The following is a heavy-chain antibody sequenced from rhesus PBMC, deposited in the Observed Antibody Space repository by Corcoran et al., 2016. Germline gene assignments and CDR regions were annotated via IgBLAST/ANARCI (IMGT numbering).Heavy chain of an antibody. CDR3: ARDEIGKHFKF. CDR2: IDGDSAAT. Sequence: QVILRQWGERLVTPSETLSLACAVYGGAIRGDYYGSCIWQAPGKGLAWIGNIDGDSAATNYNPSLNNRVTISRDTYKNHFFLSLTSVTAADTAMYFCARDEIGKHFKFWGQGALVAISS. V-gene: IGHV4-73*01. D-gene: IGHD4-35*01. CDR1: GGAIRGDYY. J-gene: IGHJ1*01.